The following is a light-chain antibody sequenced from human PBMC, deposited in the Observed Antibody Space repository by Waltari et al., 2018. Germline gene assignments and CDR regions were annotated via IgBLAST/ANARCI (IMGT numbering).Light chain of an antibody. CDR2: HAS. CDR3: QQYGTSSLS. Sequence: EIVLTQSPGTLSLSPGERATLSCRASQSLSNNYLAWYQQKPGQAPRLLIYHASSRTTGIPDRFGGSGSGTDFTLSISRVEPEDFAVYYCQQYGTSSLSFGGGTKVEIK. V-gene: IGKV3-20*01. CDR1: QSLSNNY. J-gene: IGKJ4*01.